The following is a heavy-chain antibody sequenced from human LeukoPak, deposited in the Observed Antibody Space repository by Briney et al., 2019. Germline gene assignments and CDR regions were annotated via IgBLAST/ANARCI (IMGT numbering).Heavy chain of an antibody. CDR1: GGSLSSGGYY. V-gene: IGHV4-31*03. D-gene: IGHD6-19*01. CDR3: ARGFGSGWYLVGFDY. Sequence: SETLTLTCTVSGGSLSSGGYYWSWIRQQPGKGLQWIAYIYHSGTTYYNPSLKSRATISVDMSKNQFSMKLSSVTAADTAVYYCARGFGSGWYLVGFDYWGQGTLVTVSS. J-gene: IGHJ4*02. CDR2: IYHSGTT.